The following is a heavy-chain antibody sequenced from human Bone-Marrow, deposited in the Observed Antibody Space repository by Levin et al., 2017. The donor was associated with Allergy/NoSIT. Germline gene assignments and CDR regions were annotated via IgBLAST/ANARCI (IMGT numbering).Heavy chain of an antibody. D-gene: IGHD2-2*01. J-gene: IGHJ5*02. CDR3: TKYDCSSGTCQLSP. Sequence: GGSLRLSCAASGFTFSRYWMSWVRQAPGKGLQWVATTKEDETEKYYVDSVKGRFTISKDNAKNSVFLEMNSLRVEDTAVYYCTKYDCSSGTCQLSPWGQGTLVTVSS. CDR2: TKEDETEK. V-gene: IGHV3-7*01. CDR1: GFTFSRYW.